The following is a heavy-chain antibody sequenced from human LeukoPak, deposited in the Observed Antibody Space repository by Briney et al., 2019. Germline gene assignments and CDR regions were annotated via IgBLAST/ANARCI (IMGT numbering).Heavy chain of an antibody. V-gene: IGHV1-46*01. D-gene: IGHD3-22*01. J-gene: IGHJ4*02. CDR2: INPSGGST. Sequence: ASVKVSCKTSGYTFTSYYMHWVRQAPGQGLEWMGIINPSGGSTSYAQKFQGRVTVTRDTSTSTVYMELSSLRSEDTAVYYCARGGKGDSSGYYSTAFDYWGQGTLVTVSS. CDR3: ARGGKGDSSGYYSTAFDY. CDR1: GYTFTSYY.